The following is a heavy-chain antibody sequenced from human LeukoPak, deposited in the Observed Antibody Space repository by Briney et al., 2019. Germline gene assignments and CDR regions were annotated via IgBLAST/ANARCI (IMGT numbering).Heavy chain of an antibody. V-gene: IGHV4-59*08. CDR3: ARRSLGDSRSGYPVDY. Sequence: PSETLSLTCTVSGGSVSGYYWSWIRQPPGGGLEWIGYIYHTGHTHYNASLKGRVTMSMDTSQSQISLRMSSMTAADTAVYYCARRSLGDSRSGYPVDYWGQGTLVTVSS. J-gene: IGHJ4*02. CDR1: GGSVSGYY. D-gene: IGHD3-3*01. CDR2: IYHTGHT.